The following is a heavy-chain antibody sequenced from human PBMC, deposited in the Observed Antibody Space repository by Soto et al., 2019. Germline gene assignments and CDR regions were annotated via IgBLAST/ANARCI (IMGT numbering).Heavy chain of an antibody. CDR2: ISSNGGST. D-gene: IGHD3-22*01. CDR1: GFTFSSYA. V-gene: IGHV3-64D*06. Sequence: GGSLRLSCSASGFTFSSYAMHWVRQAPGKGLEYVSAISSNGGSTYYADSVKGRFTISRDNSKNTLYLQMSSLRAEDTAVYYCVKDQSHYYDSSGYYYFDYWGQGTLVTVSS. CDR3: VKDQSHYYDSSGYYYFDY. J-gene: IGHJ4*02.